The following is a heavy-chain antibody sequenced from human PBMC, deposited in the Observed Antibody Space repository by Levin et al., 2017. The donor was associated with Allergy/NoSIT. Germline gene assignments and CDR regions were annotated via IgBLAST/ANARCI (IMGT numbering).Heavy chain of an antibody. Sequence: GESLKISCAASGFTFSSYWMSWVRQAPGKGLEWVANIKQDGSEKYYVDSVKGRFTISRDNAKNSLYLQMNSLRAEDTAVYYCARDYGIAVAGAIYYYYGMDVWGQGTTVTVSS. V-gene: IGHV3-7*01. CDR2: IKQDGSEK. CDR3: ARDYGIAVAGAIYYYYGMDV. D-gene: IGHD6-19*01. J-gene: IGHJ6*02. CDR1: GFTFSSYW.